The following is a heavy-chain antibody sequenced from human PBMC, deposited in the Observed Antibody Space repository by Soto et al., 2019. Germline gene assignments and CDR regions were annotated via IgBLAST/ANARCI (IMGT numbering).Heavy chain of an antibody. CDR3: ARDWGYYYYYGMDV. J-gene: IGHJ6*02. CDR1: GFTFSSYS. V-gene: IGHV3-21*01. CDR2: ISSSSSYI. D-gene: IGHD3-16*01. Sequence: SGGSLRLSCAASGFTFSSYSMNWVRQAPGKGLEWVSSISSSSSYIYYADSVKGRFTISGDNAKNSLYLQMNSLRAEDTAVYYCARDWGYYYYYGMDVWGQGTTVTVSS.